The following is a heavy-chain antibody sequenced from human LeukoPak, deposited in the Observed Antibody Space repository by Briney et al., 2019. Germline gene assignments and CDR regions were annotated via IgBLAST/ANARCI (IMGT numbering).Heavy chain of an antibody. J-gene: IGHJ4*02. CDR2: IKQEGRER. CDR3: ARDAYIDRYFDY. CDR1: GFTYTNEW. V-gene: IGHV3-7*03. Sequence: PGGSLRLSCAASGFTYTNEWMSWVRQAPGKGLEWVANIKQEGRERYYVDSVKGRFTISRDNANNSMYLQINNLRADDTAVYYCARDAYIDRYFDYWGQGTLVTVSS. D-gene: IGHD3-22*01.